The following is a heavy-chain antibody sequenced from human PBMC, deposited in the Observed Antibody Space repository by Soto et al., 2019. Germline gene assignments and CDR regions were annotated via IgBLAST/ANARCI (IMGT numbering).Heavy chain of an antibody. CDR1: GFTFSSYA. CDR3: AKAPSSGWYVDY. D-gene: IGHD6-19*01. V-gene: IGHV3-23*01. CDR2: ISGSGGST. Sequence: GSLRLSCAASGFTFSSYAMSWVRQAPGKGLEWVSAISGSGGSTYYADSVKGRFTISRDNSKNTLYLQMNSLRAEDTAVYYCAKAPSSGWYVDYWGQGTLVTVSS. J-gene: IGHJ4*02.